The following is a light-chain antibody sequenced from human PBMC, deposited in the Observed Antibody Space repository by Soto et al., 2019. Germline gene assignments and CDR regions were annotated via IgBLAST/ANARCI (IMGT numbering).Light chain of an antibody. CDR3: NQYEIPLRR. V-gene: IGKV3-20*01. Sequence: EMVLTQSPASLYLSQRERATLSCRASQSVRSSYLVLYQQKPGQAPRLPISGASSRATGIPDRFSGSGSGTDFTLTLSSLEAEDVIGYCCNQYEIPLRRFGGGTK. CDR1: QSVRSSY. J-gene: IGKJ4*02. CDR2: GAS.